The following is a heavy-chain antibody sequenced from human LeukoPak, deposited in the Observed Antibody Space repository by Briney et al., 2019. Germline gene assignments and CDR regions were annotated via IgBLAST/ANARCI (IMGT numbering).Heavy chain of an antibody. CDR2: IYYSGST. D-gene: IGHD6-13*01. V-gene: IGHV4-59*01. J-gene: IGHJ6*02. CDR1: GGSISSYY. Sequence: SETLSLTCTVSGGSISSYYRSWIRQPPGKGLEWIGYIYYSGSTNYNPSLKSRVTISVDTSKNQFSLKLSSVTAADTAVYYCARGADSSSWYNYYYYGMDVWGQGTTVTVSS. CDR3: ARGADSSSWYNYYYYGMDV.